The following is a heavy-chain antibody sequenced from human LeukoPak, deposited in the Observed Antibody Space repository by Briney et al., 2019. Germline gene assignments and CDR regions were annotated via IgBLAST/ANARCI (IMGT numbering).Heavy chain of an antibody. Sequence: PGGSLRLSCAASGFTFSNAWMNWVRQAPGKGLEWVGRIKSKTDGGTTDYAAPVKGRFTISRDDSKNTLYLQMNSLKAEDTAVYYCTTDLFGPGAELYGMDVWGQGTTVTVSS. J-gene: IGHJ6*02. V-gene: IGHV3-15*07. D-gene: IGHD2-21*01. CDR2: IKSKTDGGTT. CDR3: TTDLFGPGAELYGMDV. CDR1: GFTFSNAW.